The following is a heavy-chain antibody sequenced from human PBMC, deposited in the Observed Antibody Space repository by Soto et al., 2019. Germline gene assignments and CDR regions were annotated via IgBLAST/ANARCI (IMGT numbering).Heavy chain of an antibody. Sequence: QVQLQQWGAGLLKPSEILSLTCAVYGGSFSGYYWTWIRQSPGKGLEWIGEISDSGGTNYNPSLKSPVTISVDTSKKQVSLKLNSVTAAAPAVYYCARGLLVWFGELSRRGDHYSYMDVWGKGTTVTVSS. CDR3: ARGLLVWFGELSRRGDHYSYMDV. D-gene: IGHD3-10*01. CDR2: ISDSGGT. J-gene: IGHJ6*03. CDR1: GGSFSGYY. V-gene: IGHV4-34*01.